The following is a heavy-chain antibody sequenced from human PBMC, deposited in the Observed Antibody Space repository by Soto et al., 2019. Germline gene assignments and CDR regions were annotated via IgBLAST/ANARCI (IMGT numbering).Heavy chain of an antibody. CDR1: GGSISSGGYY. Sequence: PSETLSLTCTVSGGSISSGGYYWSWIRQHPGKGLEWIGYIYYSGSTYYNPSLKSRVTISVDTSKNQFSLKLSSVTAADTAVYYCARGQTYYYDSSGYSLAFDIWGQATMVTVSS. V-gene: IGHV4-31*03. CDR2: IYYSGST. D-gene: IGHD3-22*01. CDR3: ARGQTYYYDSSGYSLAFDI. J-gene: IGHJ3*02.